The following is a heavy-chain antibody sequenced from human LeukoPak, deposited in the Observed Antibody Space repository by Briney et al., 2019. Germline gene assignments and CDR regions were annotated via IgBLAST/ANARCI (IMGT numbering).Heavy chain of an antibody. V-gene: IGHV4-34*01. CDR1: GGSFSGYY. J-gene: IGHJ6*03. CDR2: INHSGST. CDR3: ARNSPPVYDSSDYDSFDYSYFYMDV. D-gene: IGHD3-22*01. Sequence: PSETLSHTCAVYGGSFSGYYWSWIRQPPGKGLEWIGEINHSGSTNLNPSLKSRVTISVDTSKNQFSLRLTSVTAADTAVYFCARNSPPVYDSSDYDSFDYSYFYMDVWGKGTTVTVSS.